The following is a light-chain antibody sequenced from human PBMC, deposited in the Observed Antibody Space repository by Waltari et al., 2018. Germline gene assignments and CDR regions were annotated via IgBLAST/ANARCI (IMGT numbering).Light chain of an antibody. CDR2: GAS. J-gene: IGKJ1*01. CDR3: QHYVSLPAT. Sequence: SCRASQSVTRSLAWYQQKPGQAPRLLIYGASSRATGIPDRFSGGGAGTDFSLTISRLEREDFAMYYCQHYVSLPATFGQGTKVEIK. CDR1: QSVTRS. V-gene: IGKV3-20*01.